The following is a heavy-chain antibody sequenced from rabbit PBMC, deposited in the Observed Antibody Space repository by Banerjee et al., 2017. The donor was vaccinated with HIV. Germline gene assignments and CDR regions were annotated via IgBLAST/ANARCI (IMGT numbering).Heavy chain of an antibody. CDR3: ARGAGYAGYGYATLDL. CDR2: IYAGSSGST. CDR1: GFSFSSYYY. V-gene: IGHV1S40*01. Sequence: QSLEESGGDLVKPGASLTLTCTASGFSFSSYYYMCWVRQAPGKGLEWIACIYAGSSGSTYYASWAKGRFTISKTSSTTVTLQMTSLTAADTATYFCARGAGYAGYGYATLDLWGPGTLVTVS. J-gene: IGHJ4*01. D-gene: IGHD6-1*01.